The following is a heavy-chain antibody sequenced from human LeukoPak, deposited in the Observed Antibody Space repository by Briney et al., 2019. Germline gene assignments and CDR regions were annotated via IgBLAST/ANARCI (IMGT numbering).Heavy chain of an antibody. CDR3: PRRGRDSSGPDWFDP. CDR2: IYHSGST. CDR1: GGSISSSNW. J-gene: IGHJ5*02. D-gene: IGHD3-22*01. Sequence: KPSGTLSLTFAVSGGSISSSNWWSWVRQPPGKGLEWIGEIYHSGSTNYNPSLKSRVTISVDRSKNQFSLKLSSVTAADTAVYYCPRRGRDSSGPDWFDPWGQGTLVTVSS. V-gene: IGHV4-4*02.